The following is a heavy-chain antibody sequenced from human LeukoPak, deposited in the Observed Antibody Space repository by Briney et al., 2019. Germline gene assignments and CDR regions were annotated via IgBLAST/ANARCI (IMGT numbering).Heavy chain of an antibody. CDR1: GSSISSAYY. D-gene: IGHD2-21*02. Sequence: NASETLSLTCTVSGSSISSAYYWVWIRQPPGKGLEWIGSIYHSGSPYYNPSLESRVAFSVDTSKNQFSLNLTSVRAEDTAVYYCASHTVVVTATHDAFAFWGQGTMVTVSS. V-gene: IGHV4-38-2*02. CDR3: ASHTVVVTATHDAFAF. CDR2: IYHSGSP. J-gene: IGHJ3*01.